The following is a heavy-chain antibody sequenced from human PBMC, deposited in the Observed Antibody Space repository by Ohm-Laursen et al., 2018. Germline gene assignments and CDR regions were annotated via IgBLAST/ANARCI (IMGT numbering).Heavy chain of an antibody. CDR1: GGSVSSGSYY. Sequence: TLSLTCTVSGGSVSSGSYYWSWIRQPPGKGLEWIGYIYYSGSTNYNPSLKSRVTISVDTSKNQFSLKLSSVTAADTAVYYCARTYSGSYLFDYWGQGTLVTVSS. CDR3: ARTYSGSYLFDY. V-gene: IGHV4-61*01. J-gene: IGHJ4*02. CDR2: IYYSGST. D-gene: IGHD1-26*01.